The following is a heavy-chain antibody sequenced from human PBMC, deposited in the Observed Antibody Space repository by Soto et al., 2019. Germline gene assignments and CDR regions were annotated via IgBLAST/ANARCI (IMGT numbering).Heavy chain of an antibody. CDR3: GRERWGLLDI. D-gene: IGHD7-27*01. Sequence: GPHRRSYAASGGNFRDYWRAWARQAPGKGLFWVSRINSDGSIAHYAESVKGRFTISRDNAKNTLWLQVNSLRDDDTAVYYCGRERWGLLDIWGQGAMVTV. V-gene: IGHV3-74*01. CDR2: INSDGSIA. J-gene: IGHJ3*02. CDR1: GGNFRDYW.